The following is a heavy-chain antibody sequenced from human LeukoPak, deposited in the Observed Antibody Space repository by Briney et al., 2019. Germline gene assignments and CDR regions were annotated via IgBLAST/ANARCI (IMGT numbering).Heavy chain of an antibody. CDR2: INSDGSTT. CDR1: GFTFSNYW. CDR3: AREGTHDYGDYFYYYYYYMDV. D-gene: IGHD4-17*01. V-gene: IGHV3-74*01. Sequence: GGSLRLSCAASGFTFSNYWMHWVRQAPGKGLVWVSRINSDGSTTNYADSVKGRFTISRDNAKNTLYLQMNSLRAEDTAVYYCAREGTHDYGDYFYYYYYYMDVWGKGTTVTVSS. J-gene: IGHJ6*03.